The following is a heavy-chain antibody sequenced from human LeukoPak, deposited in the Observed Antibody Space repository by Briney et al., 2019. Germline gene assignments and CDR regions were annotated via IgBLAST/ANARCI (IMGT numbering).Heavy chain of an antibody. CDR3: ARGVRAYGDYGTVVWFDP. D-gene: IGHD4-17*01. CDR1: GFTFSSYD. Sequence: GGSLRLSCAAPGFTFSSYDMHWVRQATGKGLEWVSAIGTAGDTYYPGSVKGRFTISRENAKNSLYLQMNSLRAGDTAVYYCARGVRAYGDYGTVVWFDPWGQGTLVTVSS. V-gene: IGHV3-13*01. J-gene: IGHJ5*02. CDR2: IGTAGDT.